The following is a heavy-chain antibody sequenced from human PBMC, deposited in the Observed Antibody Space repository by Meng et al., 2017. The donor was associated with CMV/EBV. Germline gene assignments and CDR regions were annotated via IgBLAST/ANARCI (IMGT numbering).Heavy chain of an antibody. Sequence: GESLKISCAASGFTFSDYYMSWIRQAPGKGLEWVSYIGSSGSTIYYADSVKGRFTISRDNAKNSLYLQMNSLRAEDTAVYYCAREIVRSYYDFWSGYYSVPTGAFDIWGQGTMVTVSS. D-gene: IGHD3-3*01. V-gene: IGHV3-11*01. CDR3: AREIVRSYYDFWSGYYSVPTGAFDI. CDR1: GFTFSDYY. CDR2: IGSSGSTI. J-gene: IGHJ3*02.